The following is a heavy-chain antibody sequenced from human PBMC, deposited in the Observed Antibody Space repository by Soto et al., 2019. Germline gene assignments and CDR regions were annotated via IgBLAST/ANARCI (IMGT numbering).Heavy chain of an antibody. CDR2: IYYSGST. V-gene: IGHV4-61*01. J-gene: IGHJ6*02. CDR1: GDSVSSGSYY. D-gene: IGHD2-15*01. Sequence: SETLSLTCTVSGDSVSSGSYYWSWIRQPPGKGLEWIGYIYYSGSTNYNPSLKSRVTISVDTSKNQFSLKLSSVTAADTAVYYCARVVYCSGGSCYLPCVSIHSDYHSYAMDFSGQETRVTFSS. CDR3: ARVVYCSGGSCYLPCVSIHSDYHSYAMDF.